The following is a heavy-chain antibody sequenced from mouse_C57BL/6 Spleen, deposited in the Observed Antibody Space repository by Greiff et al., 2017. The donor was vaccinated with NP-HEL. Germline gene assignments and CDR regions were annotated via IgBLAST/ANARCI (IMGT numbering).Heavy chain of an antibody. J-gene: IGHJ2*01. V-gene: IGHV1-63*01. CDR2: IYPGGGYT. CDR3: ARSSGEYYFDY. CDR1: GYTFTNYW. Sequence: VQRVESGAELVRPGTSVKMSCKASGYTFTNYWIGWAKQRPGHGLEWIGDIYPGGGYTNYNEKFKGKATLTADKSSSTAYMQFSSLTSEDSAIYYCARSSGEYYFDYWGQGTTLTVSS.